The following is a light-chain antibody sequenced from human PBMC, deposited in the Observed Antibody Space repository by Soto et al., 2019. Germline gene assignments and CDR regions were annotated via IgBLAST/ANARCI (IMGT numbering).Light chain of an antibody. Sequence: EIVLTQTPGIFSLSPGERVILSCRASQTVDSRYLAWYQQKHGQAPRLLIYGASNRARGIPDRFGGSGSGTDFTLTISRLEAEDFAVYYCQQYNNWPPITFGQGTRLEI. CDR1: QTVDSRY. V-gene: IGKV3-20*01. CDR2: GAS. CDR3: QQYNNWPPIT. J-gene: IGKJ5*01.